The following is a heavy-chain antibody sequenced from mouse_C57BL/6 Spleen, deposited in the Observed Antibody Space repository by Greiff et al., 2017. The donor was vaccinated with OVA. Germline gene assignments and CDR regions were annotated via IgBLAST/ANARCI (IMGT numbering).Heavy chain of an antibody. CDR2: IDPSDSYT. D-gene: IGHD4-1*01. V-gene: IGHV1-59*01. J-gene: IGHJ2*01. CDR1: GYTFTSYW. Sequence: QVQLKQPGAELVRPGTSVKLSCKASGYTFTSYWMHWVKQRPGQGLEWIGVIDPSDSYTNYNQKFKGKATLTVDTSSSTAYMQLSSLTSEDSAFYYCARRGLGYPNWDESDYWGQGTTLTVSS. CDR3: ARRGLGYPNWDESDY.